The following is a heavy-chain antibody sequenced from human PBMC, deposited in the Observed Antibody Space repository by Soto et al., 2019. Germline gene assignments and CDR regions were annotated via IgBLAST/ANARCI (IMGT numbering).Heavy chain of an antibody. D-gene: IGHD6-19*01. CDR1: GFTFSSYA. V-gene: IGHV3-23*01. CDR3: AKVYRSGWFYWYFDL. CDR2: ISGSGGST. Sequence: EVQLLESGGGLVQPGGSLRLSCAASGFTFSSYAMSWVRQAPGKGLEWVSAISGSGGSTYYADSVKGRFTISRDNSKNTLDLQMNSLRAEDTAVYYCAKVYRSGWFYWYFDLWGRGTLVTVSS. J-gene: IGHJ2*01.